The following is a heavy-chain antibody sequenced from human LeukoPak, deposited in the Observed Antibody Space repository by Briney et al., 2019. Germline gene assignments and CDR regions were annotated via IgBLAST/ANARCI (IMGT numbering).Heavy chain of an antibody. Sequence: PGGSLRLSCAASGFTFSSYTMTWVRQAPGKGLEWVSVISGSGGTTYYADSVKGRFTISRDNSKNTLYLQINSLRAEDTALYYCAKGRTGYIPDFWGQGTLVTVAS. J-gene: IGHJ4*02. V-gene: IGHV3-23*01. CDR3: AKGRTGYIPDF. CDR1: GFTFSSYT. D-gene: IGHD6-13*01. CDR2: ISGSGGTT.